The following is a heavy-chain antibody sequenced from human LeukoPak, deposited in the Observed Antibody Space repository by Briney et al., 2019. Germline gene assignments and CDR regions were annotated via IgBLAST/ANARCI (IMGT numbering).Heavy chain of an antibody. J-gene: IGHJ4*02. D-gene: IGHD6-13*01. Sequence: SQTLSLTFAISGDSVSINSAAWNWVRQSPSRGLEWLGRTYYRSKWYNDYAGCVKSRITINPDTSKNQFSLQLNSVTPEDTAVYYCARDGGAAAAGTDWGQGTLVTVSS. CDR3: ARDGGAAAAGTD. CDR2: TYYRSKWYN. CDR1: GDSVSINSAA. V-gene: IGHV6-1*01.